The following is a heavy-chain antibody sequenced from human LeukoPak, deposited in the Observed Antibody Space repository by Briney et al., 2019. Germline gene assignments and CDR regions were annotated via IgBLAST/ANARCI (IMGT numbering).Heavy chain of an antibody. J-gene: IGHJ4*02. V-gene: IGHV1-46*01. CDR2: INPSGGST. D-gene: IGHD3-22*01. CDR1: GYTLTSYY. CDR3: ARGAGWLYD. Sequence: GASVKVSCKASGYTLTSYYMHWVRQAPGQGLEWMGIINPSGGSTNYAQKFQGRVSINADKSTNTVYMELSSLKLEDTAVYYCARGAGWLYDWGQGTLVIVSS.